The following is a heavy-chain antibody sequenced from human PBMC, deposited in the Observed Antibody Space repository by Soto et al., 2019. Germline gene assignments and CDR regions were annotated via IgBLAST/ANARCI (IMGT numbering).Heavy chain of an antibody. CDR2: IYYSGST. D-gene: IGHD5-12*01. CDR3: ARGVATTPYYYYGMDV. J-gene: IGHJ6*02. CDR1: GGSISSYY. V-gene: IGHV4-59*01. Sequence: QVQLQESGPGLVKPSETLSLTCTVSGGSISSYYWSWIRQPPGKGLEWIGYIYYSGSTNYNPSLKSRVTISVDTSKNQFSLKLSSVTAADTAVYYCARGVATTPYYYYGMDVWGQGTTVTVSS.